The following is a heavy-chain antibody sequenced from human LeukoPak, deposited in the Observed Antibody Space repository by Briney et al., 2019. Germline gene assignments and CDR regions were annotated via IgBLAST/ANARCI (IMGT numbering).Heavy chain of an antibody. J-gene: IGHJ5*02. D-gene: IGHD5-12*01. CDR2: IYYSGST. Sequence: SETLSLTCSISGGSISSYYWSWIRQPPGKGLEWIGYIYYSGSTNYNPSLTSRVTISVDTSKNQFSLKLSSVTAADTAVYYCARVVNSGYDSRGWFDPWGQGTLVTVSS. V-gene: IGHV4-59*01. CDR3: ARVVNSGYDSRGWFDP. CDR1: GGSISSYY.